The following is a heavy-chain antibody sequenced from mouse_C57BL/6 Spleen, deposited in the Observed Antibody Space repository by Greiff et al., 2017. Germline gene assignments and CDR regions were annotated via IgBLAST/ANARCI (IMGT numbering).Heavy chain of an antibody. V-gene: IGHV1-55*01. Sequence: QVQLKQPGAELVKPGASVKMSCKASGYTFTSYWITWVKQRPGQGLEWIGDIYPGSGSTNYNEKFKSKATLTVDTSSSTAYMQLSSLTSEDSAVYYCARSPPYPLYYAMDYWGQGTSVTVSS. CDR2: IYPGSGST. J-gene: IGHJ4*01. CDR3: ARSPPYPLYYAMDY. D-gene: IGHD6-1*01. CDR1: GYTFTSYW.